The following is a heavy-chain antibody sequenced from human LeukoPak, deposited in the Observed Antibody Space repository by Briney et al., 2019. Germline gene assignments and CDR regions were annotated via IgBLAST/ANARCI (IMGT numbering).Heavy chain of an antibody. CDR1: GGTFSSYA. CDR3: AREGEIGYDLSDY. J-gene: IGHJ4*02. CDR2: TNPSGGST. Sequence: ASVKVSCKASGGTFSSYAISWVRQAPGQGLEWMGITNPSGGSTSYAQKFQGRVTVTRDTSTSTVYMELSSLRSEDTAMYYCAREGEIGYDLSDYWGQGTLVTVSS. V-gene: IGHV1-46*01. D-gene: IGHD5-12*01.